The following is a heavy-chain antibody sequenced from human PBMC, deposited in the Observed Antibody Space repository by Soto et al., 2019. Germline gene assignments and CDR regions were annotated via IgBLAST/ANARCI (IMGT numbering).Heavy chain of an antibody. CDR1: SGSVSSSNNY. D-gene: IGHD2-15*01. J-gene: IGHJ4*02. V-gene: IGHV4-61*01. Sequence: SETLSLTCSVSSGSVSSSNNYWSWIRQSPGKRLEWIGYIYYSGSTKYNPSLQSRVTISVDKSKNQLSLKVRSVTAADTAVYYCARVGRPHAGILLPIYYFDYWGQGTLVTVSS. CDR3: ARVGRPHAGILLPIYYFDY. CDR2: IYYSGST.